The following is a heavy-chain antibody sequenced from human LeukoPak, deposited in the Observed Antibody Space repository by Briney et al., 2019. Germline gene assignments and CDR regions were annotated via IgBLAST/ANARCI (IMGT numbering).Heavy chain of an antibody. D-gene: IGHD4-17*01. V-gene: IGHV3-74*01. CDR2: INNDGSST. CDR3: AREYGDYGGGGDY. J-gene: IGHJ4*02. CDR1: GFIFSDHW. Sequence: GGSLRLSCAASGFIFSDHWMHWVRQAPGKGLVWLSRINNDGSSTLYADSVKGRFTISRDNSKNTLHLQMNSLRAEDTAVYCCAREYGDYGGGGDYWGQGTLVTVSS.